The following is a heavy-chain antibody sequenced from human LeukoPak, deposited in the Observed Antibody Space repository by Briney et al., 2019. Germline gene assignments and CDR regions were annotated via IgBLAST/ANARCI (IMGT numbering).Heavy chain of an antibody. CDR2: MYYSGST. V-gene: IGHV4-39*01. Sequence: SETLSLTCTVSGDFITGSTYYWGWIRQPPGKGLEWIGRMYYSGSTYSNPSLRSRVTMSADTSKNQFSLNLTSLTAADTAVYYCARQYYDSTGYYYFDYWGQGTLVTVSS. CDR1: GDFITGSTYY. J-gene: IGHJ4*02. D-gene: IGHD3-22*01. CDR3: ARQYYDSTGYYYFDY.